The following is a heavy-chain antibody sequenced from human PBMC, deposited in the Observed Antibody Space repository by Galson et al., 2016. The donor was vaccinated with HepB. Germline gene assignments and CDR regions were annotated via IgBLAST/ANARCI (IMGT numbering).Heavy chain of an antibody. CDR2: ISPYNGNT. CDR1: GYTFINYG. Sequence: SVKVSCKASGYTFINYGLSWVRQAPGQGLEWMGWISPYNGNTDYAQKIQGRVTMTTDTSTSTAYMELRSLRSDDTALYYCARDLGRYYGSGSRSCDAFDMWGQGKMVTVSS. CDR3: ARDLGRYYGSGSRSCDAFDM. J-gene: IGHJ3*02. D-gene: IGHD3-10*01. V-gene: IGHV1-18*01.